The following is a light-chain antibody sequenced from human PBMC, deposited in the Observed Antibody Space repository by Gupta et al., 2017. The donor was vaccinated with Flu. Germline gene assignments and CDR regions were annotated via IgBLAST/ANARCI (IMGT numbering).Light chain of an antibody. CDR3: YSYAGDNNWV. Sequence: QPRSVSGFPVPTVTISCGGAGSDVGTYNYVSWYQQHPGKAPKVIIFDVTRRPSGVPSRLSGSRSGDTAYLTISGLQAEEEADYYCYSYAGDNNWVFGGGTKWTV. J-gene: IGLJ3*02. CDR1: GSDVGTYNY. V-gene: IGLV2-11*01. CDR2: DVT.